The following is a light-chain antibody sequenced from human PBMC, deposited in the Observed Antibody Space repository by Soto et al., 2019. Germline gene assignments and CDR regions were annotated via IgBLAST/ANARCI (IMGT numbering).Light chain of an antibody. CDR3: QHYTSYSEA. V-gene: IGKV1-5*03. Sequence: KVSLSPSTLSASIGDRVTFACPASQSIDRWMAWYQQKPGKAPKLLIYKASTLKSGVPSRFSGSGSGTEFTLTISSLQPDDFATYYCQHYTSYSEAFGQGTKVDI. CDR1: QSIDRW. J-gene: IGKJ1*01. CDR2: KAS.